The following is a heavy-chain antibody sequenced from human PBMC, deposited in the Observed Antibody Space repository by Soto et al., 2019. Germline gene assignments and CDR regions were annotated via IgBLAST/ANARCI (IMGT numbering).Heavy chain of an antibody. CDR1: GDSISNYY. CDR3: ARPHNWGGYACDV. CDR2: IYYSGST. J-gene: IGHJ3*01. V-gene: IGHV4-59*01. Sequence: TSETLSLTCSISGDSISNYYWSWIRQPPGKGLEWIGYIYYSGSTSYNPSLKSRVTIPVATSKNQFSLNLTSVTAADTAVYYCARPHNWGGYACDVWGQGKMVT. D-gene: IGHD1-1*01.